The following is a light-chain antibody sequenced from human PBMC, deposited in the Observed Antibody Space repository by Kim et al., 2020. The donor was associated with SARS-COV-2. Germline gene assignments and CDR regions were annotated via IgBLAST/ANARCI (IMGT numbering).Light chain of an antibody. CDR1: QGISRY. V-gene: IGKV1-8*01. CDR2: AAS. CDR3: QQYYSYPRT. Sequence: AIRMTQSPSSFSASTGDRVTITCRASQGISRYLAWYQQKPGKAPKLLIYAASTLQSGVPSRFSGSGSRTDFTLSISCLQSEDFATYFCQQYYSYPRTFGQGTKVDIK. J-gene: IGKJ1*01.